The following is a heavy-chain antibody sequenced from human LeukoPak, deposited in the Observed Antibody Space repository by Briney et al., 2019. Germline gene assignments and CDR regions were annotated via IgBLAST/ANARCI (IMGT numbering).Heavy chain of an antibody. Sequence: ASVKVSCKASGYTFTSYDINWVRQAPGQGLEWMGWINPNSGGTNYAQKFQGRVTMTRDTSISTAYMELSGLRSDDTAVYYCARGLAVVVPAAITYYFDYWGQGTLVTVSS. J-gene: IGHJ4*02. CDR2: INPNSGGT. CDR3: ARGLAVVVPAAITYYFDY. D-gene: IGHD2-2*01. V-gene: IGHV1-2*02. CDR1: GYTFTSYD.